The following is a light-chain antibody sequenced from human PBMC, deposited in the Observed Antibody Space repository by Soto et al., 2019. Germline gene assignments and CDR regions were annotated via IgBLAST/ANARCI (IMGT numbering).Light chain of an antibody. CDR3: QVWDANTDHVV. Sequence: SYVLTQPPSVSVAPGQTARLTCGGSNIGSKTVHWYQQKPGQAPVLVVYDDADRPSGIPERFSGSNSGNTAALTISRVEAGHEADYYCQVWDANTDHVVFGGGTQLTVL. J-gene: IGLJ2*01. CDR2: DDA. CDR1: NIGSKT. V-gene: IGLV3-21*02.